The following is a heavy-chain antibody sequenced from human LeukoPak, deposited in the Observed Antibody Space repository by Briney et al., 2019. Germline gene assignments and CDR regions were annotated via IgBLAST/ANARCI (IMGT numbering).Heavy chain of an antibody. CDR1: GFTFSSYA. D-gene: IGHD2-8*01. V-gene: IGHV3-23*01. J-gene: IGHJ4*02. CDR3: AKGGNGYCTNGICSPRVVAAIDY. Sequence: GGSLRLSCAASGFTFSSYAMNWVRQAPGKGLEWVSGISGSGGSTHYADSVKGRFTISRDNSKNTLYLQMNSLRAEDTAVYYCAKGGNGYCTNGICSPRVVAAIDYWGQGTLVTVSS. CDR2: ISGSGGST.